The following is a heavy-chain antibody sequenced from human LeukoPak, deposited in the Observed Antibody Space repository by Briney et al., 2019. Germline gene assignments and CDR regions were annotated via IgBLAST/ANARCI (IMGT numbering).Heavy chain of an antibody. V-gene: IGHV3-7*01. CDR3: ARELRITIFGVVIPGAFDI. J-gene: IGHJ3*02. Sequence: GGSLRLSCAASGFTFSSYWMSWVRQAPGKGLEWVGNIKQDGSEKYYVDSVKGRFTISRDNAKNSLYLQMNSLRAEDTAVYYCARELRITIFGVVIPGAFDIWGQGTMVTVSS. CDR1: GFTFSSYW. D-gene: IGHD3-3*01. CDR2: IKQDGSEK.